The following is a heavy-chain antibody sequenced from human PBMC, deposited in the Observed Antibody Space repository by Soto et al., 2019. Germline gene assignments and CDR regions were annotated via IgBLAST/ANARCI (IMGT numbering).Heavy chain of an antibody. CDR2: MNANSGNT. J-gene: IGHJ4*02. V-gene: IGHV1-8*02. CDR1: GYTFTNYA. Sequence: ASVKVSCKASGYTFTNYATHWVRQATGQRLEWMGWMNANSGNTGYAQKFQGRVTMTRNTSISTAYMELSSLRSEDTAIYYCARRDSSSWFTWGQGTLVTVSS. D-gene: IGHD6-13*01. CDR3: ARRDSSSWFT.